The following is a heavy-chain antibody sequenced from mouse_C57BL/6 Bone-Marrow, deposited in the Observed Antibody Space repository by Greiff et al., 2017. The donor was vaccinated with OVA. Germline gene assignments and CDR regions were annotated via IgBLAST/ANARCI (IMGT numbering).Heavy chain of an antibody. D-gene: IGHD3-2*02. CDR2: INPYNGGT. CDR3: ATEVGSGYAY. V-gene: IGHV1-19*01. J-gene: IGHJ3*01. CDR1: GYTFTDYY. Sequence: EVKLMESGPVLVKPGASVKMSCKASGYTFTDYYMNWVKQSHGKSLEWIGVINPYNGGTSYNQKFKGKATLTVDKSSRTAYMELNSLTSEDSAVYYWATEVGSGYAYWGQGTLVTVSA.